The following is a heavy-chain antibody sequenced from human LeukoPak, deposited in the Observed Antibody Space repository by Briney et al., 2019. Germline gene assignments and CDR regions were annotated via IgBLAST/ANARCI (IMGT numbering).Heavy chain of an antibody. Sequence: GGSLRLSCAASGFTFSGYWMNWVRQAPGKGLEWVSYISSSSSTIYYADSVKGRFTISRDNAKNSLYLQMNSLRAEDTAVYYCARDDPEPTYYDFWSGPFDYWGQGTLVTVSS. CDR1: GFTFSGYW. V-gene: IGHV3-48*01. D-gene: IGHD3-3*01. CDR3: ARDDPEPTYYDFWSGPFDY. CDR2: ISSSSSTI. J-gene: IGHJ4*02.